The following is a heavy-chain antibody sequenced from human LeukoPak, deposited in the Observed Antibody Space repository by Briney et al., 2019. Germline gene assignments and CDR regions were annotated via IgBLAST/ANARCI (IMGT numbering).Heavy chain of an antibody. Sequence: ASVKVSCKASGYSFITYGISWVRQAPGQGLEWMGWISAYNRSTDYAQNLQGRVTMTTDTSTSTAYMEMRSLRPEDTAVYFCAKAPFRLWSGFDYWGQGTLVIVSS. V-gene: IGHV1-18*01. CDR2: ISAYNRST. CDR1: GYSFITYG. D-gene: IGHD1-1*01. CDR3: AKAPFRLWSGFDY. J-gene: IGHJ4*02.